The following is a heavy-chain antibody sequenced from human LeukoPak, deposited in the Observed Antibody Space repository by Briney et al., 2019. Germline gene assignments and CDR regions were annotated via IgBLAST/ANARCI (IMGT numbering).Heavy chain of an antibody. J-gene: IGHJ4*02. D-gene: IGHD3-22*01. CDR3: ARDVSHRLFYDSSGYYILFDY. CDR1: GYMFSSYG. CDR2: ISANNGNA. V-gene: IGHV1-18*01. Sequence: GASVKVSCKASGYMFSSYGISWVRQAPGQGLEWMGWISANNGNADYAQKLQGRVTMTRDTSTSTAYMGLRSLRSDDTAVYYCARDVSHRLFYDSSGYYILFDYWGQGTLVTVSS.